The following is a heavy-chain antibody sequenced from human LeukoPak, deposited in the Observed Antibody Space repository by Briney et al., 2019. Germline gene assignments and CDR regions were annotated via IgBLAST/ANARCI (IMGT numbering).Heavy chain of an antibody. Sequence: SVKVSCKASGGTFSSYAISWVRQAPRQGLEWMGGIIPIFGTANYAQKFQGRVTITADESTSTAYMELSSLRSEDTAVYYCARHYCSSTSCYVDGWFDPWGQGTLVTVSS. J-gene: IGHJ5*02. CDR1: GGTFSSYA. D-gene: IGHD2-2*01. V-gene: IGHV1-69*01. CDR3: ARHYCSSTSCYVDGWFDP. CDR2: IIPIFGTA.